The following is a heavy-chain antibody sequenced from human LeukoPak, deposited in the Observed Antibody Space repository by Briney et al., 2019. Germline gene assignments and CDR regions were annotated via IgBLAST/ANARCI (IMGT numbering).Heavy chain of an antibody. CDR3: ARLLPAGYSSSWSALLYYYYGMDV. V-gene: IGHV4-59*08. CDR2: IYYSGST. D-gene: IGHD6-13*01. J-gene: IGHJ6*02. Sequence: SETLSLTCTVSGGSISSYYWSWIRQPPGKGLEWIEYIYYSGSTNYNPSLQSRVTISVDTAKNQFSLKLSSVTAADTAVYYCARLLPAGYSSSWSALLYYYYGMDVWGQGTTVTVSS. CDR1: GGSISSYY.